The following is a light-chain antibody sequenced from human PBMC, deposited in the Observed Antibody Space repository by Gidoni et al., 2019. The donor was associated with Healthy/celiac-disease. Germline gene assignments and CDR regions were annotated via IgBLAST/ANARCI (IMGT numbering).Light chain of an antibody. CDR1: QDISNY. CDR2: DAS. CDR3: QQYDNLPLT. J-gene: IGKJ4*01. V-gene: IGKV1-33*01. Sequence: DIQLTQSPSSLSASVGDRVTITCQARQDISNYLNWYQQKRGKAPKLLIYDASNLETGVPSRFSGSGSGTDFTFTISSLQPEDIATYYCQQYDNLPLTFGGXTKVEIK.